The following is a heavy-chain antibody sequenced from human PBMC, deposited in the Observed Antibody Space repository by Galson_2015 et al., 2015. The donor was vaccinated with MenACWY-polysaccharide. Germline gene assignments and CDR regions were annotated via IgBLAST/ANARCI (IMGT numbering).Heavy chain of an antibody. Sequence: SLRLSCAASGSRFSNSGMHWVRQAPGKGLEWVAVIQYDGSNKVYADSVKGRFTISRDNSKNTLFLEMNSLGAEDTAVYYCAREGSRIVFHAFD. CDR2: IQYDGSNK. CDR1: GSRFSNSG. J-gene: IGHJ3*02. V-gene: IGHV3-33*01. CDR3: AREGSRIVFHAFD. D-gene: IGHD2-15*01.